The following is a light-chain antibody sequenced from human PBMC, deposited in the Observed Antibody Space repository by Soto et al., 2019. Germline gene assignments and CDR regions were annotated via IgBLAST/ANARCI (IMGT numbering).Light chain of an antibody. CDR1: QGISKY. J-gene: IGKJ4*02. V-gene: IGKV1-27*01. CDR2: AAS. CDR3: QKYKSEPLR. Sequence: DIQMTQSPSSLSASVGSRVTITCRASQGISKYLAWYQQKPGKGPKLLIYAASALQSGVPSRFSGSGSGTVFTLTISSLQPEDVATYYCQKYKSEPLRFGGGTKVEIK.